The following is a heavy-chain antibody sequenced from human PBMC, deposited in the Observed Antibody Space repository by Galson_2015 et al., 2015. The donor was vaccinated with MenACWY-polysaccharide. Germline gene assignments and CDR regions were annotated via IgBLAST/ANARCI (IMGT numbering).Heavy chain of an antibody. Sequence: SVKVSCKASGYTFAGYYIHWVRQAPGQGLEWVGRINPNSGGTIYAQKFQGRVTMTEDTSTDTAYMELSSLRSEDTAVYYCATNRGYWGQGALVTVSS. J-gene: IGHJ4*02. D-gene: IGHD1/OR15-1a*01. CDR2: INPNSGGT. V-gene: IGHV1-2*06. CDR3: ATNRGY. CDR1: GYTFAGYY.